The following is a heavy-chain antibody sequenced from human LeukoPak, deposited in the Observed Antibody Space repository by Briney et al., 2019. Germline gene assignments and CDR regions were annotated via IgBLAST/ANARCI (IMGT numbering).Heavy chain of an antibody. D-gene: IGHD3-3*01. Sequence: SETLSLTCTVSGGSISSYYWSWIRQPAGKGLEWIGRIYTSGSTNYNPSLKSRVTMSVDTSKNQFSLKLSSVTAADMAVYYCARGPTYYDFWSGAPDFWFDPWGQGTLVTVSS. CDR3: ARGPTYYDFWSGAPDFWFDP. V-gene: IGHV4-4*07. CDR2: IYTSGST. J-gene: IGHJ5*02. CDR1: GGSISSYY.